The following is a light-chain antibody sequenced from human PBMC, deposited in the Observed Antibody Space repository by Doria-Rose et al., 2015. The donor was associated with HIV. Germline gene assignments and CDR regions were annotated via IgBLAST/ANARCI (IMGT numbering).Light chain of an antibody. J-gene: IGKJ5*01. Sequence: TQSPGTLSLSQGERATLSCRASQSVSSSHLAWYQQKPGQAPRLLIYGASSRATGIPDRFSGSGAGTDFTLTISRLEPEDFAVYYCQQYGTSLSITFGQGTRLEIK. CDR1: QSVSSSH. CDR3: QQYGTSLSIT. V-gene: IGKV3-20*01. CDR2: GAS.